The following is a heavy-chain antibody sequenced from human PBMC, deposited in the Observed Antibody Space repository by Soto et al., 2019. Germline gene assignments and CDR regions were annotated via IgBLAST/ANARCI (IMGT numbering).Heavy chain of an antibody. CDR2: IGRKTYNYST. CDR3: TSVLSGV. V-gene: IGHV3-73*02. Sequence: EVQLVESGGGLVQPRGSPKLSCAATGFTFSDSAIFWVRQASGRGLEWVGRIGRKTYNYSTTYAASVEGRFTICRDDSKNTAYLQMNSLKAEDTAMYYCTSVLSGVWGQGTTVTVSS. J-gene: IGHJ6*02. CDR1: GFTFSDSA. D-gene: IGHD3-10*02.